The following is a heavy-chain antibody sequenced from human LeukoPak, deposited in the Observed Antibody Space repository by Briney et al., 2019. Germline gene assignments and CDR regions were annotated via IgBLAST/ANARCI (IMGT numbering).Heavy chain of an antibody. V-gene: IGHV3-30*02. J-gene: IGHJ4*02. CDR2: IRYDGSNK. D-gene: IGHD6-19*01. Sequence: GGSLRLSCAASGFTFSSYGMHWVRQGPGKGLEWVAFIRYDGSNKYYGDSVKGRFTISRDNSKNTLYLQMNSLRAEDTAVYYCARDPKSSGWYTFDYWGQGTLVTVSS. CDR1: GFTFSSYG. CDR3: ARDPKSSGWYTFDY.